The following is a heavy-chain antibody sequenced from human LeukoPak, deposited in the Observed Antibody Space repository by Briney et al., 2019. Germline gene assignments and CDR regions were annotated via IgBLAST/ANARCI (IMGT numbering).Heavy chain of an antibody. CDR2: IRYDGSNK. V-gene: IGHV3-30*02. CDR3: ARDGYNPALYYMDV. CDR1: GFSFSSYG. D-gene: IGHD5-24*01. Sequence: GGSLRLSCAASGFSFSSYGMHWVRQAPGKGLEWVAFIRYDGSNKYYADSVKGRFTISRDNSKNTLYLQMNSLRAEDSAVFYCARDGYNPALYYMDVWGKGTTVTVSS. J-gene: IGHJ6*03.